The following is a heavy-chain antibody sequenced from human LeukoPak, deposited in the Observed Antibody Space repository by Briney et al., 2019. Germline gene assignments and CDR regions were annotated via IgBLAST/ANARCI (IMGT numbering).Heavy chain of an antibody. Sequence: GASVKVSCKASGYTFTSYTISWVRQAPGQGLEWMGWISAYNGNTKYAQKFRGRVTMTTDTSTSTAYMELRSLRSDDTAVYYCARRRDSTNNWFDPWGQRTLVTVSS. CDR2: ISAYNGNT. CDR1: GYTFTSYT. J-gene: IGHJ5*02. D-gene: IGHD1-1*01. CDR3: ARRRDSTNNWFDP. V-gene: IGHV1-18*01.